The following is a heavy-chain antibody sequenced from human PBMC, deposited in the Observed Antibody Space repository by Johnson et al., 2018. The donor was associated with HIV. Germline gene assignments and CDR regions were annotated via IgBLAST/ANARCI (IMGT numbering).Heavy chain of an antibody. J-gene: IGHJ3*02. V-gene: IGHV3-20*04. CDR1: GFTFDDYG. CDR3: ARDRGRTSPFGVVIMDALDI. CDR2: IKWNGGST. Sequence: VQLVESGGGVVRPGGSLRLSCAASGFTFDDYGMSWVRQAPGKGLEWVSGIKWNGGSTGYADSVKGRFTISSDNAKHSLYLQMNSLRAEDTALYYRARDRGRTSPFGVVIMDALDIWGQGTMVTVSS. D-gene: IGHD3-3*01.